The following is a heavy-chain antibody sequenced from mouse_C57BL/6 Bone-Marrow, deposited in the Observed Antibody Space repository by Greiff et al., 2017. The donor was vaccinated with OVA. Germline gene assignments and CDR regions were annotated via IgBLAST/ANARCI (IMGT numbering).Heavy chain of an antibody. CDR2: IYPGSGNT. J-gene: IGHJ4*01. Sequence: QVQLQQSGPELVKPGASVKISCKASGYSFTSYYIHWVKQRPGQGLEWIGWIYPGSGNTKYNEKFKGKATLTADTSSSTAYMQLSSLTSEDSAVYYGAREGPTTVVENYAMDYWGQGTSVTVSS. CDR1: GYSFTSYY. V-gene: IGHV1-66*01. D-gene: IGHD1-1*01. CDR3: AREGPTTVVENYAMDY.